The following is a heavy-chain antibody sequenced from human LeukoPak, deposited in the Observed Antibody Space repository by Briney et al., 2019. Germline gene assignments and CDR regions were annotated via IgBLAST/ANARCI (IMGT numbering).Heavy chain of an antibody. CDR3: ARDRGYSYGFSYYFDY. D-gene: IGHD5-18*01. CDR2: ISSSGSTI. Sequence: GGSLRLSCAASGFTFSSYEMNWVRQAPGKGLEWVSYISSSGSTIYYADSVKGRFTISRDNAKNSLYLQMNSLRAEDTAVYYCARDRGYSYGFSYYFDYWGRNPGHRLL. J-gene: IGHJ4*01. CDR1: GFTFSSYE. V-gene: IGHV3-48*03.